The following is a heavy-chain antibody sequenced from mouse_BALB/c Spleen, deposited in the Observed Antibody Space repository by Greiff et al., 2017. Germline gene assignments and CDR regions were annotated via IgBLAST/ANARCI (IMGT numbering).Heavy chain of an antibody. CDR3: TRVGYRYDGSYFDY. CDR2: ISSGGSYT. J-gene: IGHJ2*01. Sequence: DVKLVESGGGLVKPGGSLKLSCAASGFTFSSYTMSWVRHTPEKRLEWVATISSGGSYTYYPDSVKGRFTISRDNAKNTLYLQMSSLKSEDTAMYYCTRVGYRYDGSYFDYWGQGTTLTVSS. CDR1: GFTFSSYT. D-gene: IGHD2-14*01. V-gene: IGHV5-6-4*01.